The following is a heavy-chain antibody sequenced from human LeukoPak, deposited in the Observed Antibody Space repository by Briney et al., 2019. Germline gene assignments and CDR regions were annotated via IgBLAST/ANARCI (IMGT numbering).Heavy chain of an antibody. D-gene: IGHD3-10*01. V-gene: IGHV4-38-2*01. J-gene: IGHJ3*02. CDR3: ARPGGRRFDI. CDR2: IYHSGST. CDR1: GYSISRGYY. Sequence: KPSETLSLTCAVSGYSISRGYYWGWIRQPPGEGLEWIGSIYHSGSTYYNPSLKSRVTISVGTSKKQCSLKLSSVTAADTAVYCCARPGGRRFDIWGQGTMVTVSS.